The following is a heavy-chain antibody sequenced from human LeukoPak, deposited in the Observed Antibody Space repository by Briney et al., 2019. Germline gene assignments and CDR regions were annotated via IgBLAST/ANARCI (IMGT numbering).Heavy chain of an antibody. CDR1: GYSTSSGYY. CDR3: ARGGCSSTSCYSSFDY. J-gene: IGHJ4*02. D-gene: IGHD2-2*01. Sequence: PSETLSLTCAVSGYSTSSGYYWGWIRQPPGKGLEWIGSIYHSGSTYYNPPLKSRVTISVDTSKNQFSLKLSSVTAADTAVYYCARGGCSSTSCYSSFDYWGQGTLVTVSS. V-gene: IGHV4-38-2*01. CDR2: IYHSGST.